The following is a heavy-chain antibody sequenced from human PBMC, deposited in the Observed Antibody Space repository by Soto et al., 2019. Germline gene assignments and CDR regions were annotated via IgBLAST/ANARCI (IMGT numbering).Heavy chain of an antibody. V-gene: IGHV1-69*02. D-gene: IGHD4-17*01. CDR1: GGTFSSYT. CDR3: AGRYGDRDY. Sequence: QVQLVQSGAEVKKPGSSVKVSCKASGGTFSSYTISWVRQAPGQGLEWMGRIIPILGIGNYAQKFQGRVTSTADESTGKAYMELSSLRSEDTAVYYCAGRYGDRDYWGQGTLVTVSS. J-gene: IGHJ4*02. CDR2: IIPILGIG.